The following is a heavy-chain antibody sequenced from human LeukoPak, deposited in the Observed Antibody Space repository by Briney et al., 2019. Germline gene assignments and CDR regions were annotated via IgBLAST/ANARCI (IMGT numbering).Heavy chain of an antibody. V-gene: IGHV4-61*02. J-gene: IGHJ4*02. D-gene: IGHD5-18*01. CDR1: GGSISSGSYY. CDR2: IYTSGST. Sequence: SETLSLTCTVSGGSISSGSYYWSWIRQPAGKGLEWIVRIYTSGSTNYNPSLKSRVTISVDTTKNQFSLKLSSVTAADTAVYYCARTSYEDDYWGQGTLVTVSS. CDR3: ARTSYEDDY.